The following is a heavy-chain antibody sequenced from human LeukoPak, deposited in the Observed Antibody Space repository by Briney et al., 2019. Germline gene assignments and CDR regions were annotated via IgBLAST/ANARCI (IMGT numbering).Heavy chain of an antibody. Sequence: SETLSLTCTVSGGSISSYYWSWIRQPPGKGLEWIGYIYYSGSTNYNPSLKSRVTISVDKSKNQFSLKLSSVTAADTAVYYCARVRADYGDYETPFDYWGQGTLVTVSS. J-gene: IGHJ4*02. CDR3: ARVRADYGDYETPFDY. V-gene: IGHV4-59*12. D-gene: IGHD4-17*01. CDR2: IYYSGST. CDR1: GGSISSYY.